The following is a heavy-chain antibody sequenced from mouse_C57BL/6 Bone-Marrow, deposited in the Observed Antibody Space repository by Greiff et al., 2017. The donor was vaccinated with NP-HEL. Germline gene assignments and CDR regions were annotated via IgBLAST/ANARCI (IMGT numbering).Heavy chain of an antibody. J-gene: IGHJ4*01. CDR3: TTDVYAMDY. CDR1: GFNIKDDY. V-gene: IGHV14-4*01. CDR2: IDPENGDT. Sequence: VQLKESGAELVRPGASVKLSCTASGFNIKDDYMHWVKQRPEQGLEWIGWIDPENGDTEYASKFQGKATITADTSSNTAYLQLSSLTSEDTAVYYCTTDVYAMDYWGQGTSVTVSS.